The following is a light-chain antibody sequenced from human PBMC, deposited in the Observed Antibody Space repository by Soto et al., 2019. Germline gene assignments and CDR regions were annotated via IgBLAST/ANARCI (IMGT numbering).Light chain of an antibody. V-gene: IGKV1-5*03. J-gene: IGKJ4*01. Sequence: TTQSPSTLSAFVGDRVTITCRASEAIDDWLAWYQQKPGKAPKLLIYRASNLESGVPSRFSGRGFATEFTLTISSLQPDDVATYYCQEYNSYFGGGTKVEIK. CDR2: RAS. CDR3: QEYNSY. CDR1: EAIDDW.